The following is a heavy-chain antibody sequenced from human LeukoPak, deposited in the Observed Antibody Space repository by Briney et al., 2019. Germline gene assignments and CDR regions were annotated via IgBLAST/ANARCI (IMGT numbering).Heavy chain of an antibody. CDR3: ARAPAGRYCSSTSCYSRGYYYYGMDV. V-gene: IGHV1-69*13. D-gene: IGHD2-2*02. CDR2: IIPIFGTA. CDR1: GGTFTSYA. J-gene: IGHJ6*02. Sequence: SVKVSCKASGGTFTSYAISWVGQAPGQGLEWMGGIIPIFGTANYAQKFQGRVTITADESTSTAYMELGSLRSEDTAVYYCARAPAGRYCSSTSCYSRGYYYYGMDVWGQGTTVTVSS.